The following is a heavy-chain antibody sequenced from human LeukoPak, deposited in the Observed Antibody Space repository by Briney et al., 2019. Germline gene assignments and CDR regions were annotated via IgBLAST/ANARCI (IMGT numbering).Heavy chain of an antibody. CDR2: ISGSGGST. V-gene: IGHV3-23*01. D-gene: IGHD6-19*01. CDR3: AKDRSSAVGNWFDP. Sequence: GGSLRLSCAASGFTFSNYAMNWVRQAPGKGLEWVSGISGSGGSTDYADSMKGRFTISRDNSKNTLYLQMNSLRAEDTAVYYCAKDRSSAVGNWFDPWGREPWSPSPQ. J-gene: IGHJ5*02. CDR1: GFTFSNYA.